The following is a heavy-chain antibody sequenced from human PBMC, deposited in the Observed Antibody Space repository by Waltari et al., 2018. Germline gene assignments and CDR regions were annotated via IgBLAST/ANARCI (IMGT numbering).Heavy chain of an antibody. CDR2: IYYSGST. Sequence: QLQLQESGPGLVKTSETLSLTGTVSGGSISSSSYYWGWIRQPPGKGLELIGSIYYSGSTYYNPSLKSRVTISVDTSKNQFSLKLSSVTAADTAVYYCATQTGSDDYWGQGTLVTVSS. CDR3: ATQTGSDDY. V-gene: IGHV4-39*01. CDR1: GGSISSSSYY. J-gene: IGHJ4*02. D-gene: IGHD3-9*01.